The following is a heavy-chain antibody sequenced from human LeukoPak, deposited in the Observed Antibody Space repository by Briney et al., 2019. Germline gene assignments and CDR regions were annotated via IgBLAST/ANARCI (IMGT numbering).Heavy chain of an antibody. J-gene: IGHJ4*02. D-gene: IGHD1-1*01. CDR1: GFTFSSYG. V-gene: IGHV3-30*02. CDR3: ARDRYGYPTYFDY. CDR2: IRYDGSNK. Sequence: GGSLRLSCAASGFTFSSYGMHWVRQAPGKGLEWVAFIRYDGSNKYYADSVKGRFTISRDNSKNTLYLQMNSLRAEDTAVYYCARDRYGYPTYFDYWDQGTLVTVSS.